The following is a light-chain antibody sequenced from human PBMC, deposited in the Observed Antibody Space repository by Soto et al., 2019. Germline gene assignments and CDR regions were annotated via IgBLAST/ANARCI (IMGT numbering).Light chain of an antibody. CDR3: QQYNSYSPWT. J-gene: IGKJ1*01. V-gene: IGKV1-5*01. Sequence: IQMTQSPATLSASVGDRFTITCRASQSISSWLAWYQQKPGKAPKLLIYDASSLESGVPSRFSGSGSGTEFTLTISSLQPDDFATYYCQQYNSYSPWTFGQGTKVDIK. CDR2: DAS. CDR1: QSISSW.